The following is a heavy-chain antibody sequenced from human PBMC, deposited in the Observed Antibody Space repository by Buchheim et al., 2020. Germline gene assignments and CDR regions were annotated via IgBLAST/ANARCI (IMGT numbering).Heavy chain of an antibody. Sequence: QQQLQESGPGLVKPSETLSLTCTVSGGSISNSDSYYWGWIRQPPGKGLDWIGSIYYGGSTYYNPSLKSRVTISVDTSKNTFSLKLSSVTAADTAVYYCARQITMVRGLTVNDYYYMDVWGKGTT. CDR3: ARQITMVRGLTVNDYYYMDV. V-gene: IGHV4-39*01. J-gene: IGHJ6*03. CDR2: IYYGGST. CDR1: GGSISNSDSYY. D-gene: IGHD3-10*01.